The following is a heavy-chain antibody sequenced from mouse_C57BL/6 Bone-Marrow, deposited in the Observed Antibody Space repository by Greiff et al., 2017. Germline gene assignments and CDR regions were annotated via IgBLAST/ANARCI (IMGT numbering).Heavy chain of an antibody. V-gene: IGHV1-20*01. D-gene: IGHD1-1*01. J-gene: IGHJ1*03. CDR1: GYSFTGYF. CDR2: INPYNGDT. CDR3: GRSDYGSSPLYFDV. Sequence: EVQLQQSGPELVKPGDSVKISCKASGYSFTGYFMNWVMQSHGKSLEWIGRINPYNGDTFYNQKFKGKATLTVDKSSSTAHMELRSLTSEDSAVYYCGRSDYGSSPLYFDVWGKGTTVTVSS.